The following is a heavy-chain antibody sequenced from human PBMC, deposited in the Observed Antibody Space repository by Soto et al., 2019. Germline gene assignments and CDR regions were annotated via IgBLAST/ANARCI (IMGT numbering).Heavy chain of an antibody. D-gene: IGHD3-3*02. CDR1: GFTFSSYW. CDR2: IKQDGSEK. J-gene: IGHJ4*02. V-gene: IGHV3-7*05. Sequence: EVQLVESGGGLVQPGGSLRLSCAASGFTFSSYWMSWVRQAPGKGLEWVANIKQDGSEKYYVDSVKGRFTISRDNAKNSLYLQMHSRRAEAKAVYYWAGDALSHLDYRGQGTLVTVSS. CDR3: AGDALSHLDY.